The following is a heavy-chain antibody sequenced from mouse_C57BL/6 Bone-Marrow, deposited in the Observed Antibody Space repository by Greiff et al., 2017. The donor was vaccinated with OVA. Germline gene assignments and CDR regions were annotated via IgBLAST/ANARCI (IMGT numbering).Heavy chain of an antibody. Sequence: QVQLQQPGTELVKPGASVKLSCKASGYTFTSYWMHWVKQRPGPGLEWIGNINPSNGGTNYNEKFKSKATLTVDKSSSTAYMQLSSLTSEDSAVYYCARDYGSSPYWYFDVWGTGTTVTVSS. V-gene: IGHV1-53*01. CDR2: INPSNGGT. CDR1: GYTFTSYW. D-gene: IGHD1-1*01. J-gene: IGHJ1*03. CDR3: ARDYGSSPYWYFDV.